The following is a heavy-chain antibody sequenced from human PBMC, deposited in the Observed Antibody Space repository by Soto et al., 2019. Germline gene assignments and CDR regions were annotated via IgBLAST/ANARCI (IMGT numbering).Heavy chain of an antibody. V-gene: IGHV1-2*02. CDR2: INPNNGAT. Sequence: VQLVQSGAEVKKPGASGKVSCKAHRYIFNAYFMHWVRQAPGQGLEWMGWINPNNGATHYGLSFQGRVTMTRDTSISTAYMELSSLRSDDTAVEYCASHDPGARFDPGGQGTMVIVSS. D-gene: IGHD1-1*01. CDR1: RYIFNAYF. CDR3: ASHDPGARFDP. J-gene: IGHJ5*02.